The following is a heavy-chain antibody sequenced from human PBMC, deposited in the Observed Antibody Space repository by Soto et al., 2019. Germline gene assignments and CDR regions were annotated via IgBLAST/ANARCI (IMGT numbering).Heavy chain of an antibody. J-gene: IGHJ6*02. CDR2: ISGYNGDT. CDR3: AINGQPPYYYYGLDV. D-gene: IGHD2-8*01. V-gene: IGHV1-18*01. Sequence: QGQLVQSGGEVKKSGASVKVSCKASGYTFSRYGISWVRQAPGQGLEWMGWISGYNGDTNYAQKFQGRFTRTIDTSTTTAYMELRSLTSDDTAVYYCAINGQPPYYYYGLDVWGQGTTVTVSS. CDR1: GYTFSRYG.